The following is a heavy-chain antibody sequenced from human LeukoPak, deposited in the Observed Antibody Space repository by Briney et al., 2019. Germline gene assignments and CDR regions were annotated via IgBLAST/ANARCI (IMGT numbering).Heavy chain of an antibody. D-gene: IGHD2-21*02. Sequence: PGGSLRLSCAASGFTFDDYTMHWVRQAPGKVLEWLPLINRRGHTFYADSVKGRFTISRDNSRNSVFLQMNSLRPEDTALYHCAKEVDCPSDCLFFHSWGQGTLVTVSS. J-gene: IGHJ4*02. CDR1: GFTFDDYT. V-gene: IGHV3-43*01. CDR3: AKEVDCPSDCLFFHS. CDR2: INRRGHT.